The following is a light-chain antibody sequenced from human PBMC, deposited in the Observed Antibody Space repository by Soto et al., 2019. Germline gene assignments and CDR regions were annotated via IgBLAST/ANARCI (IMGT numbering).Light chain of an antibody. CDR3: QQFSSYPRT. V-gene: IGKV3-20*01. Sequence: EFVLTQSPGTLSLSPGERATRSCRASQTVRNNYLAWYQQQPGQAPRLLIYDASIRATGIPDRFSGGGSGTDFALTISRLEPEDFAVYYCQQFSSYPRTFGGGTKVDIK. CDR1: QTVRNNY. CDR2: DAS. J-gene: IGKJ4*01.